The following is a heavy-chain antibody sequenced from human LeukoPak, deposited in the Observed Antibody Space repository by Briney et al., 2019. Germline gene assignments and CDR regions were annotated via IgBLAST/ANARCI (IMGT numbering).Heavy chain of an antibody. J-gene: IGHJ4*02. D-gene: IGHD5-24*01. CDR3: ARVPLGHGYNSNPFDY. V-gene: IGHV3-53*01. CDR1: GFTVSSNY. CDR2: IYSGGST. Sequence: GGSLRLSCAASGFTVSSNYMSWVRQAPGKGLEWVSVIYSGGSTYYADSVKGRFTISRDNSKNTLYLQMNSLRAEDTAVYYCARVPLGHGYNSNPFDYWGQGTLVTVSS.